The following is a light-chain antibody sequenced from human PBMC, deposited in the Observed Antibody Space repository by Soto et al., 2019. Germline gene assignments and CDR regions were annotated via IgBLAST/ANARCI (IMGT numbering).Light chain of an antibody. CDR1: QSISSY. J-gene: IGKJ4*01. Sequence: DSQMTQSPSSLSASVGDRVTITCRASQSISSYLNWYQQKPGKAPKLLICAASSLQSGVPSRFSGSGSGTDFTLTISSLQPEDFATYYCQQSYSTPRTFGGGTKVDIK. V-gene: IGKV1-39*01. CDR3: QQSYSTPRT. CDR2: AAS.